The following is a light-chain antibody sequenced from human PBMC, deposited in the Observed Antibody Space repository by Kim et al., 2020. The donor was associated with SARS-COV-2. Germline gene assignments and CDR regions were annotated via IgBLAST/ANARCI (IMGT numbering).Light chain of an antibody. Sequence: VSPGQTASITCSGEGLGDKYTCWYQQKPGQSPVLVIYQDDKRPSGIPERFSGSNSGNAATLTISGTQAMDEADYYCQAWDSSTVVFGTGTKVTVL. V-gene: IGLV3-1*01. J-gene: IGLJ1*01. CDR2: QDD. CDR3: QAWDSSTVV. CDR1: GLGDKY.